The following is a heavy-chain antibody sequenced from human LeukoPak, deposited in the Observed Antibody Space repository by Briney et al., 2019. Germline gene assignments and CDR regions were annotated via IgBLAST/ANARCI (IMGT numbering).Heavy chain of an antibody. D-gene: IGHD3-10*01. CDR3: TVRDRDY. CDR1: GYIFTDYY. J-gene: IGHJ4*02. V-gene: IGHV1-2*02. CDR2: INPNSGGT. Sequence: GASVKVSCEASGYIFTDYYIHWVRQAPGQGLEWMGWINPNSGGTNYAQKFQGRVTMTRDTSISTAYMELSRLRSDDTAVYYCTVRDRDYWGQGTLVTVSS.